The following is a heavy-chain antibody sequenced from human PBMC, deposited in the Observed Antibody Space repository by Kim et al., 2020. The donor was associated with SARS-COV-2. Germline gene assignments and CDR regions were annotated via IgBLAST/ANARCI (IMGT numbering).Heavy chain of an antibody. Sequence: SVKGRFTISRDNAKNSLYLQMNSLRAEDTAVYYCARVRWNRNLWGYYFDYWGQGTLVTVSS. J-gene: IGHJ4*02. CDR3: ARVRWNRNLWGYYFDY. V-gene: IGHV3-11*05. D-gene: IGHD1-1*01.